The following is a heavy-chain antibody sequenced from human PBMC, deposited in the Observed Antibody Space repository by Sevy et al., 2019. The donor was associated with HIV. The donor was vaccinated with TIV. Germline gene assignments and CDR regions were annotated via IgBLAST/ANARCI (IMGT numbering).Heavy chain of an antibody. Sequence: ASVKVSCKASGYNFNNYYIHWVRQAPGQGLQWMGVINPTSSSTYYPPKFQGRVTMTRDTSTSTVSLDLSSLGSEDTAVYYCARGDGTGRCLDSWGQGTLVTVSS. J-gene: IGHJ4*02. CDR3: ARGDGTGRCLDS. CDR1: GYNFNNYY. V-gene: IGHV1-46*02. D-gene: IGHD1-26*01. CDR2: INPTSSST.